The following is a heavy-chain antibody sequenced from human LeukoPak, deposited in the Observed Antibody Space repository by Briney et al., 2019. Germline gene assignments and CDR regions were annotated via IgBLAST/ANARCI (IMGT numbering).Heavy chain of an antibody. CDR3: ARSSGSYRQYYFDY. J-gene: IGHJ4*02. CDR1: GFTFSSYW. V-gene: IGHV3-30-3*01. CDR2: ISYDGSNK. D-gene: IGHD1-26*01. Sequence: GGSLRLSRAASGFTFSSYWMSWVRQAPGKGLEWVAVISYDGSNKYYADSVKGRFTISRDNSKNTLYLQMNSLRAEDTAVYYCARSSGSYRQYYFDYWGQGTLVTVSS.